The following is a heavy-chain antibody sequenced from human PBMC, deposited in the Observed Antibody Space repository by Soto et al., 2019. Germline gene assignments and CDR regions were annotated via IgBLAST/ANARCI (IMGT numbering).Heavy chain of an antibody. CDR3: ARGLDSNCGGDCLGAFDI. CDR2: INHSGST. D-gene: IGHD2-21*02. V-gene: IGHV4-39*07. CDR1: GGSISSGDYY. Sequence: PSETLSLTGTVSGGSISSGDYYWSWIRQPPGKGVEWIGEINHSGSTNYNPSLKSLVTISVDTSKNQFSLKLSSVTAADTAVYYCARGLDSNCGGDCLGAFDIWGQGTMVTVSS. J-gene: IGHJ3*02.